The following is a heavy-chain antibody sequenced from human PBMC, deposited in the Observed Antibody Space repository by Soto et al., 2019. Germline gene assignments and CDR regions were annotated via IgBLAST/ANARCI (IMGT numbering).Heavy chain of an antibody. J-gene: IGHJ4*02. CDR2: IKSKTDGGTT. V-gene: IGHV3-15*01. Sequence: EVQLVESGGGLVKPGGSLRLSCAASGFTFSNAWMSWVRQAPGKGLEWVGRIKSKTDGGTTDYAAPVKGRFTISRDDSKNTLYLQMNSLKTEDTAVYYCSYSSGYLPVDYWGQGTLVTVSS. CDR3: SYSSGYLPVDY. D-gene: IGHD3-22*01. CDR1: GFTFSNAW.